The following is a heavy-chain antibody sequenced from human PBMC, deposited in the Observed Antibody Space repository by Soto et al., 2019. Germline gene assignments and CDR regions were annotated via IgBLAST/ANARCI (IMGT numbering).Heavy chain of an antibody. CDR2: INSDGSST. J-gene: IGHJ4*02. CDR1: GSTFSSYW. V-gene: IGHV3-74*01. D-gene: IGHD3-22*01. CDR3: ARGDWEIVVVPRGAPDY. Sequence: QTGGSLRLSCAASGSTFSSYWMHWVRQAPGKGLVWVSRINSDGSSTSYADSVKGRFTISRDNAKNTLYLQMNSLRAEDTAVYYCARGDWEIVVVPRGAPDYWGQGTLVTVSS.